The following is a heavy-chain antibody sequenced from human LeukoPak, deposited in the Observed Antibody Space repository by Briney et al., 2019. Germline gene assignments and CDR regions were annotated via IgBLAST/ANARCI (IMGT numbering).Heavy chain of an antibody. Sequence: GESLKISCKGSGYSFTNYWIGWVRQMPGKGLERMGIIYPGDSDPRYSPSFQGQVTISADKSISTAYLQWSSLKASDTAMYYCARLDILTGSPFDYWGQGTLVTVSS. V-gene: IGHV5-51*01. J-gene: IGHJ4*02. D-gene: IGHD3-9*01. CDR2: IYPGDSDP. CDR1: GYSFTNYW. CDR3: ARLDILTGSPFDY.